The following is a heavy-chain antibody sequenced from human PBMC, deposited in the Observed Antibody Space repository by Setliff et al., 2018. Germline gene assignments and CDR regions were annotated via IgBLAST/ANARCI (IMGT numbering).Heavy chain of an antibody. CDR2: ISPYSGET. Sequence: ASVKVSCKTSGFNFITYGFSWVRQAPGQGLEWMGWISPYSGETNYAQKFQDRLSVTADTSSRTTYMGLRSLTSDDTAVYFCTTSRAPRVVLAADFDFWGQGTLVTVSS. V-gene: IGHV1-18*01. CDR3: TTSRAPRVVLAADFDF. D-gene: IGHD3-16*01. CDR1: GFNFITYG. J-gene: IGHJ4*02.